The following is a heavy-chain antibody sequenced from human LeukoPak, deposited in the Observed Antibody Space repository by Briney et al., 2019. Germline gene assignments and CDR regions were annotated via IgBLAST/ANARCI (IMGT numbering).Heavy chain of an antibody. CDR3: ARETSGSNDAFDI. V-gene: IGHV4-39*07. J-gene: IGHJ3*02. D-gene: IGHD1-26*01. Sequence: SETLSLTCTVSGGSISSRSYYWGWIRQPPGKGLEWIGEINHSGSTNYNPSLKSRVTISVDTSKNQFSLKLSSVTAADTAVYYCARETSGSNDAFDIWGQGTMVTVSS. CDR1: GGSISSRSYY. CDR2: INHSGST.